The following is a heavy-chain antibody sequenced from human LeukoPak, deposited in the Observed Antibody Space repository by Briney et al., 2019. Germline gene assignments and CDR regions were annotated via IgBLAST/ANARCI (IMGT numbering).Heavy chain of an antibody. CDR2: IKSDGITM. V-gene: IGHV3-74*01. D-gene: IGHD3-3*01. CDR3: ARDSDDRHYDFWSGYLYGMDV. Sequence: PGGSLRLSCAASGFTFSNYMMHWVRQAPGKGLVWVSRIKSDGITMTYADSVKGRFTISRDNAKNSLYLQMNSLRAEDTAVYYCARDSDDRHYDFWSGYLYGMDVWGQGTTVTVSS. CDR1: GFTFSNYM. J-gene: IGHJ6*02.